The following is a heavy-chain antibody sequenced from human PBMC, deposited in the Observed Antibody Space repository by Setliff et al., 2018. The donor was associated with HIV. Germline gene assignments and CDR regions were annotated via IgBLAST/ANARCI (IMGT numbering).Heavy chain of an antibody. CDR1: GSLTSYY. D-gene: IGHD3-22*01. Sequence: PSETLSLTCTVSGSLTSYYWSWIRQSPGKGLEWIGYIYYSGPTNYNPSLKSRVTISVDASRNQFYLKLSSVTAADTAVYYCARLHYDSRGYYHPYWGQGALSPSPQ. V-gene: IGHV4-59*01. CDR3: ARLHYDSRGYYHPY. CDR2: IYYSGPT. J-gene: IGHJ4*02.